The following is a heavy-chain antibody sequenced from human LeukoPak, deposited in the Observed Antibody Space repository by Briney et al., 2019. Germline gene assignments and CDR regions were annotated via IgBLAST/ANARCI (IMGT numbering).Heavy chain of an antibody. CDR3: ARFVSRGVEVADKLPDY. CDR2: INPTDSYT. D-gene: IGHD6-19*01. V-gene: IGHV5-51*01. CDR1: TYNFTTFW. Sequence: GESLKISCNGSTYNFTTFWIGWVRQMPGKGPEWMGIINPTDSYTKYNPSFQGHVTISVDRSISTAYLQWNSLKASDTAMYFCARFVSRGVEVADKLPDYWGQGTLVTVSS. J-gene: IGHJ4*02.